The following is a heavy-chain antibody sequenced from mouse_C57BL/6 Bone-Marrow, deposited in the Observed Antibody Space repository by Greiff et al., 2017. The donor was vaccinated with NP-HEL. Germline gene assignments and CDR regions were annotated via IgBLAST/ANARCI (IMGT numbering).Heavy chain of an antibody. V-gene: IGHV5-4*03. CDR1: GFTFSSYA. CDR2: ISDGGSYT. J-gene: IGHJ4*01. Sequence: EVTLVASGGGLVKPGGSLKLSCAASGFTFSSYAMSWVRQTPEKMLEWVATISDGGSYTYSPDNVKGRFTISRDNAKNNLYLQMSHLKSEDTAMYYCARARSTMITSYAMDYWGQGTSVTVSS. CDR3: ARARSTMITSYAMDY. D-gene: IGHD2-4*01.